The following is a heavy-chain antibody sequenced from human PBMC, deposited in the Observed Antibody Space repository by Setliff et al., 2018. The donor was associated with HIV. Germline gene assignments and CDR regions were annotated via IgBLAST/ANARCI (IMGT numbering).Heavy chain of an antibody. CDR2: ISYVGSNR. Sequence: GGSLRLSCAASGITFSSHGMHWVRQAPGKGLEWVAVISYVGSNRYYADSVKGRFTISRDNSKNTLYPQMNSLRAEDTAVYYCARDPYNFWSAGMDVWGKGTTVTVSS. J-gene: IGHJ6*04. CDR3: ARDPYNFWSAGMDV. CDR1: GITFSSHG. D-gene: IGHD3-3*01. V-gene: IGHV3-30*01.